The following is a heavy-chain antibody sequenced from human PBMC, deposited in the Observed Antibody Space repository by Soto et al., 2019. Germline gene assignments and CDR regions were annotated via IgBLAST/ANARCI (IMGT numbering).Heavy chain of an antibody. Sequence: GGSLRLSCAGSGFTLSDHYIDWVRQAPGKGLEWVGRSRDKPQGYSSAYAASVKGRFTTSRDESKNTLYLQMNSLRAEDTAVYYCAKDTAAADIRRNWFDPWGQGTLVTVSS. J-gene: IGHJ5*02. D-gene: IGHD6-13*01. CDR1: GFTLSDHY. V-gene: IGHV3-72*01. CDR3: AKDTAAADIRRNWFDP. CDR2: SRDKPQGYSS.